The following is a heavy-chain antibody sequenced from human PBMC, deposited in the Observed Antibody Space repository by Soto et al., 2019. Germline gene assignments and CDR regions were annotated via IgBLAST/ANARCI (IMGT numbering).Heavy chain of an antibody. CDR2: IKQDGSEK. Sequence: GGSLRLSCAASGFTFSSYWMSWVRQAPGKGLEWVANIKQDGSEKYYVDSVKGRFTISRDNAKNSLYLQMNSLRAEDTAVYYCAREGLYLSYYYYGMDVWGQGTTVTVSS. V-gene: IGHV3-7*04. CDR1: GFTFSSYW. D-gene: IGHD2-2*01. CDR3: AREGLYLSYYYYGMDV. J-gene: IGHJ6*02.